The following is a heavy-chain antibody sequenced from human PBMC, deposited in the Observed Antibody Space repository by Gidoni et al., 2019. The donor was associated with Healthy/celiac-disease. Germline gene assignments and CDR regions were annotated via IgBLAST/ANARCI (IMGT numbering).Heavy chain of an antibody. CDR2: IKSKTDGGTT. J-gene: IGHJ4*02. V-gene: IGHV3-15*01. Sequence: EVQLVESGGGLVKPGGSLRLSCAASGFTFSNAWMSWVRQAPGKGREWVGRIKSKTDGGTTDYAAPVKGRFTISRDDSKNTLYLQMNSLKTEDTAVYYCTTETQRVRGVARNFDYWGQGTLVTVSS. D-gene: IGHD3-10*01. CDR1: GFTFSNAW. CDR3: TTETQRVRGVARNFDY.